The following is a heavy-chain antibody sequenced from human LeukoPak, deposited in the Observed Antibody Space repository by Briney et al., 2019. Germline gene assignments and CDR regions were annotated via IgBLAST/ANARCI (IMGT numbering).Heavy chain of an antibody. CDR3: ARGTQFYRIDNWFDP. CDR1: GYSISSGYY. V-gene: IGHV4-38-2*02. Sequence: EPSETLSLTCTVSGYSISSGYYWGWIRQPPGKGLEWIGSIYHSGSTYYNPSLKSRVTISVDTSKNQFSLKLSSVTAADTAVYYCARGTQFYRIDNWFDPWGQGTLVTVSS. CDR2: IYHSGST. D-gene: IGHD4-11*01. J-gene: IGHJ5*02.